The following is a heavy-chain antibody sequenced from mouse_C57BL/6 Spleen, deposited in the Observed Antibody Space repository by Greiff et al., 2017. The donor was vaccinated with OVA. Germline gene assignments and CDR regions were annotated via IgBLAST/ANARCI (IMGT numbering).Heavy chain of an antibody. CDR3: AREKDYGVKYYYAMDY. CDR2: ISSGSSTI. CDR1: GFTFSDYG. D-gene: IGHD2-4*01. Sequence: EVQLVESGGGLVKPGGSLKLSCAASGFTFSDYGMHWVRQAPEKGLEWVAYISSGSSTIYYADTVKGRFTISRDNAKNTLFLQMTSLRSEDTAMYYCAREKDYGVKYYYAMDYWGQGTSVTVSS. J-gene: IGHJ4*01. V-gene: IGHV5-17*01.